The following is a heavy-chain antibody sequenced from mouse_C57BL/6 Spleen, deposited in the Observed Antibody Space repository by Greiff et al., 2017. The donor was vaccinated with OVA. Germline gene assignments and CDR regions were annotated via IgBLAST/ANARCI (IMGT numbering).Heavy chain of an antibody. CDR3: ARHYGNEDY. CDR1: GYAFSSSW. D-gene: IGHD2-1*01. J-gene: IGHJ2*01. CDR2: IYPGDGDT. V-gene: IGHV1-82*01. Sequence: QVQLQQSGPELVKPGASVKISCKASGYAFSSSWMNWVKQRPGKGLEWIGRIYPGDGDTNYNGKFKGKATLTADKSSSTAYMQLSSLTSEDSAVYFCARHYGNEDYWGQGTTLTVSS.